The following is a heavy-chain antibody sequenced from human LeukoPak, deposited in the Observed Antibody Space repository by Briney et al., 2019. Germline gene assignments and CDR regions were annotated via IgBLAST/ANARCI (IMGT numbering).Heavy chain of an antibody. CDR2: ISYDGSNK. V-gene: IGHV3-30*18. Sequence: GGSLRLSCAASGFTFSSYGMHWVRQAPGKGLEWVAVISYDGSNKYYADSVKGRFTISRDNSKNTLYLQMNSLRAEDTVVYYCAKDVKGRRITMIVAGYDYWGQGTLVTVSS. D-gene: IGHD3-22*01. J-gene: IGHJ4*02. CDR1: GFTFSSYG. CDR3: AKDVKGRRITMIVAGYDY.